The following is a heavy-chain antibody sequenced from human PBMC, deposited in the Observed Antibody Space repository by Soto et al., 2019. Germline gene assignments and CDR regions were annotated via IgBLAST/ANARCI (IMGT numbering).Heavy chain of an antibody. V-gene: IGHV4-61*08. CDR1: GGSISSGGYY. J-gene: IGHJ4*02. CDR3: ERHLYYGSGGNFDY. CDR2: IYYSGST. D-gene: IGHD3-10*01. Sequence: PSETLSLTCTVSGGSISSGGYYWSWIRQHPGKGLEWIGYIYYSGSTNYNPSLKSRVTISVDTSKNQFSLKLSSVTAADTAVYYCERHLYYGSGGNFDYWGQGTLVTVSS.